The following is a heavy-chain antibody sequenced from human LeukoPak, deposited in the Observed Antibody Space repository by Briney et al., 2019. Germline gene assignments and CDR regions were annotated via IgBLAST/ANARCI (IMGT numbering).Heavy chain of an antibody. CDR2: ISGSGGST. Sequence: HPEGSLRLSCAASGFTFSSYAMSWVRQAPGKGLEWVSAISGSGGSTYYADSVKGRFTISRDNSKNTLYLQMNSLRAEDTAVYYCAKGGYDYVWGSYRHSPGYWGQGTLVTVSS. CDR3: AKGGYDYVWGSYRHSPGY. CDR1: GFTFSSYA. V-gene: IGHV3-23*01. J-gene: IGHJ4*02. D-gene: IGHD3-16*02.